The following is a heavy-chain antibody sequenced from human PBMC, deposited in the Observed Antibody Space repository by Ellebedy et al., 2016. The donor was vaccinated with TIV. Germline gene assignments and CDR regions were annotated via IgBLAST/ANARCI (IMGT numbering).Heavy chain of an antibody. V-gene: IGHV1-2*02. J-gene: IGHJ4*02. D-gene: IGHD3-10*01. CDR1: GYTFTDYY. Sequence: AASVKVSCKASGYTFTDYYIHWFRQAPGQEFEWMGWINPNNGGTNYAQKFQDRVTMTRDTTISTVYMDLRRLTSDDTAVYYCTRGPSGGYFDYWGQGTLVPVSS. CDR3: TRGPSGGYFDY. CDR2: INPNNGGT.